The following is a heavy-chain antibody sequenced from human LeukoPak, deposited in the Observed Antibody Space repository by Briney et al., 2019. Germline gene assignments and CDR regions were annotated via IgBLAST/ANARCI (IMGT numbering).Heavy chain of an antibody. D-gene: IGHD3-22*01. CDR1: GFTFDDYA. V-gene: IGHV3-9*01. Sequence: GGSLRLSCAASGFTFDDYAMHWVRQAPGKGLEWVSGISWNSGSIGYADSVKGRFTISRDNAKNSLYLQMNSLRAEDTALYYCAKGTGYYYDNWFDPWGQGTLVTVSS. J-gene: IGHJ5*02. CDR3: AKGTGYYYDNWFDP. CDR2: ISWNSGSI.